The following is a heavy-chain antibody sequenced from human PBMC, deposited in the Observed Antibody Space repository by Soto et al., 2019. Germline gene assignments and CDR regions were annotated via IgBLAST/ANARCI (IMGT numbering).Heavy chain of an antibody. CDR2: ISWNGAAT. D-gene: IGHD3-10*01. J-gene: IGHJ4*02. CDR3: ANLPLYGSGFDC. Sequence: ESGGGLVQPGGSLRLSCAASGFTLDDYAIHWVRQAPGKGLEWVSGISWNGAATGYVDSVKGRFSISRDNTKNTLYLQMHSLRSEDTAVYYCANLPLYGSGFDCWGQGTLVTVSS. CDR1: GFTLDDYA. V-gene: IGHV3-9*01.